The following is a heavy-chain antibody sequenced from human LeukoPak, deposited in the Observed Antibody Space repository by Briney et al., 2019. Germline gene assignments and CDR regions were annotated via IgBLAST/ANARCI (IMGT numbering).Heavy chain of an antibody. J-gene: IGHJ4*02. CDR3: ARIVVADFDY. D-gene: IGHD3-22*01. CDR1: GGSFSGYY. V-gene: IGHV4-34*01. Sequence: SETLSLTCGVYGGSFSGYYWSYIRQPPGKGLEWVGEIHHSGSTNYNPSLKSRVTISVDTSKNQFSLNLSSVTAADTAVYYCARIVVADFDYWGQGTLVTVSS. CDR2: IHHSGST.